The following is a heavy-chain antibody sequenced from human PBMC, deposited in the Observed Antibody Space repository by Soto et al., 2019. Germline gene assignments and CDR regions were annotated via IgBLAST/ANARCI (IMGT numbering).Heavy chain of an antibody. V-gene: IGHV2-5*02. Sequence: QITLKESGPTLVKPTQTLTLTCSFSGFSLSTTGVGVGWIRQPPGKALEWLALIYWDDDKRYNPSLNSRLTITKDTSKIQVVLEMTIVYPVDTATYYCVQSRYGGDCLQSYSSHSYYGLDVWGQGTTVTVSS. CDR1: GFSLSTTGVG. CDR3: VQSRYGGDCLQSYSSHSYYGLDV. D-gene: IGHD2-21*02. CDR2: IYWDDDK. J-gene: IGHJ6*02.